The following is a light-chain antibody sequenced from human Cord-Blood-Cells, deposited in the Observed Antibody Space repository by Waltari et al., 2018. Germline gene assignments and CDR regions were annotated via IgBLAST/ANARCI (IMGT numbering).Light chain of an antibody. CDR3: QQYNGWYT. V-gene: IGKV1-5*01. CDR1: QSISSW. J-gene: IGKJ2*01. CDR2: DAS. Sequence: DIQMTQSPSTLSASVGDRVTITCRASQSISSWLAWYQQKPGKAPKLLIYDASSLESGVPSRCSGSGSGTEFTLTISSLQPDDFATYYCQQYNGWYTFGQGTKLEIK.